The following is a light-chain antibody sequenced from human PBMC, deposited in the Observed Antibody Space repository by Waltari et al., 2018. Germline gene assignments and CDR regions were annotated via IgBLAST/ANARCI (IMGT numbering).Light chain of an antibody. CDR2: TDN. J-gene: IGLJ3*02. Sequence: QSVLTQPPSVSGTPGQRVTISCSGSNSNIGGNSVNWYQQLPGTAPKFRIYTDNQGPSGVPDRFAASKSGTSASLAITGLQSEDEADYYCAVWDDSLGGVFGGGTKLTVL. CDR3: AVWDDSLGGV. CDR1: NSNIGGNS. V-gene: IGLV1-44*01.